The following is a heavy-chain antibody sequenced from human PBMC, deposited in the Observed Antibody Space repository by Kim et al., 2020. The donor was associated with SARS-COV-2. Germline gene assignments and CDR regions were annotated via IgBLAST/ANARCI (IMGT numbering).Heavy chain of an antibody. CDR2: T. V-gene: IGHV3-49*02. J-gene: IGHJ4*02. Sequence: TEYAASVKGRFTISRDDSKSIAYLQMNSLKTEDTAVYYCTRGSSGWYGDYWGQGTLVTVSS. D-gene: IGHD6-19*01. CDR3: TRGSSGWYGDY.